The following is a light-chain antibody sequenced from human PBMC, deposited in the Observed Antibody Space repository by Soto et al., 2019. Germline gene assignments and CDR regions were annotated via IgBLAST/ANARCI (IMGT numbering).Light chain of an antibody. CDR2: AAS. J-gene: IGKJ5*01. Sequence: DIQLTQSPSFLSASVGDRVTITCRASQGISSYLAWYQQKPGKAPNLLIYAASTLQNGVPSRFSGSGSGTEFTLTISSLQPEDLATYSWQQVNRFPLTFGQGTRLELK. V-gene: IGKV1-9*01. CDR3: QQVNRFPLT. CDR1: QGISSY.